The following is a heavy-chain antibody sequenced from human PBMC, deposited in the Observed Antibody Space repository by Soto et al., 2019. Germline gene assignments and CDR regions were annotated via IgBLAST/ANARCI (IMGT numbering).Heavy chain of an antibody. CDR3: ARGGGRGYSYDLEVSFRYIPHFDY. D-gene: IGHD5-18*01. CDR2: IYYSGST. J-gene: IGHJ4*02. Sequence: QVQLQESGPGLVKPSQTLSLTCTVSGGSISSGGYYWSWIRQHPGKGLEWIGYIYYSGSTYYNPSLKSRVTISVDTSKNQFSVKLSSVTAADTAVYYCARGGGRGYSYDLEVSFRYIPHFDYWGQGTLVTVSS. V-gene: IGHV4-31*03. CDR1: GGSISSGGYY.